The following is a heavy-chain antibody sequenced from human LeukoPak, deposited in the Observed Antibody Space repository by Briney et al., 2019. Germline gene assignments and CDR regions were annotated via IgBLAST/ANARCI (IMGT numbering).Heavy chain of an antibody. D-gene: IGHD3-10*01. CDR2: IYYSGST. J-gene: IGHJ4*02. Sequence: PSETLSLTCTVSGGSISSYYWSWIRQPPGKGLEWIGYIYYSGSTNYNPSLKSRVTISVDTSKNQFSLKLSSVTAADTAVYYCARDPDGYSFDYWGQGTLVTVSS. CDR1: GGSISSYY. CDR3: ARDPDGYSFDY. V-gene: IGHV4-59*01.